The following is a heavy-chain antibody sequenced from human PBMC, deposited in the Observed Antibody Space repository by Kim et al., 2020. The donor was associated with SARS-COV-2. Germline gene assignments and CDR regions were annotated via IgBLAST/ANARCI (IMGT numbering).Heavy chain of an antibody. D-gene: IGHD6-13*01. J-gene: IGHJ4*02. CDR3: VKERYSSSWYGGNDY. V-gene: IGHV3-64D*09. Sequence: DSVKGTFPISRDNSQNTLYLQMSSLGAEDTAVYYCVKERYSSSWYGGNDYWGQGTLVTVSS.